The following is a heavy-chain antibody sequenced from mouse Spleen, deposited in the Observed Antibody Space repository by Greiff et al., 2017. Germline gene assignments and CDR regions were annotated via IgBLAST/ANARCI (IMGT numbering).Heavy chain of an antibody. Sequence: VQLQQPGAELVRPGSSVKLSCKASGYTFTSYWMDWVKQRPGQGLEWIGNIYPSDSETHYNQKFKDKATLTVDKSSSTAYMQLSSLTSEDSAVYYCARSEVRPHWYFDVWGAGTTVTVSS. CDR3: ARSEVRPHWYFDV. CDR1: GYTFTSYW. J-gene: IGHJ1*01. D-gene: IGHD2-14*01. CDR2: IYPSDSET. V-gene: IGHV1-61*01.